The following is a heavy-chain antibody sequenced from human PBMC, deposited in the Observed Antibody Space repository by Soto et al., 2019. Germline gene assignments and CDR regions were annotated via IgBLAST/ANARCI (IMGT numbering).Heavy chain of an antibody. Sequence: PGGSLRLSCAASGFTFSSYSMNWVRQAPGKGLEWVSSISSSSSYIYYADSVKGRFTISRDNAKNSLYLQMNSLRAEDTAVYYCASPVPAASPFDIWGQGTMVTVS. CDR2: ISSSSSYI. CDR3: ASPVPAASPFDI. J-gene: IGHJ3*02. V-gene: IGHV3-21*01. CDR1: GFTFSSYS. D-gene: IGHD2-2*01.